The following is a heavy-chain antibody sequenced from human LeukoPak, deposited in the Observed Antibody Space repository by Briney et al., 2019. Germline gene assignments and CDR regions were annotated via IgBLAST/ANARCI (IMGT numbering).Heavy chain of an antibody. CDR1: GFXFSNYA. D-gene: IGHD6-13*01. V-gene: IGHV3-21*01. Sequence: PGGSLRLSCAASGFXFSNYAISWVRQAPGKGLEWVSSISSSSYICYADSVKGRFTISRDNAKNSLYLQMNSLRAEDTAVYYCASNASSSYGMDVWGQGTTVTVSS. J-gene: IGHJ6*02. CDR3: ASNASSSYGMDV. CDR2: ISSSSYI.